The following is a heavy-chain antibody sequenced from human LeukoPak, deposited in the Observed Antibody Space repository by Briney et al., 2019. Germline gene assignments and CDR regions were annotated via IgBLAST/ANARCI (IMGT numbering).Heavy chain of an antibody. V-gene: IGHV1-18*04. D-gene: IGHD3-22*01. CDR3: ARDVYYYDSSAYYYFDY. CDR2: ISAYNGNT. CDR1: GYTFTGYY. Sequence: ASVKVSCKASGYTFTGYYMHWVRQAPGQGLEWVGWISAYNGNTNYAQKLQGRVTMTTDTSTSTAYMEMRSLRSDGTAVYYCARDVYYYDSSAYYYFDYWGQGTPVAVSS. J-gene: IGHJ4*02.